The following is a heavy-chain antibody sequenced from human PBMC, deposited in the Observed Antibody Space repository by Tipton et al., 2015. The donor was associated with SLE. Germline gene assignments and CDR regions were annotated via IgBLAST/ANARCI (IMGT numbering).Heavy chain of an antibody. J-gene: IGHJ4*02. CDR2: ISSNGGST. CDR1: GFTFSSYA. D-gene: IGHD5-12*01. V-gene: IGHV3-64D*06. Sequence: GSLRLSCSASGFTFSSYAMYWVRQAPGKGLEYVSAISSNGGSTYYADSVKGRFTISRDNSKNTLYLQMSSLRAEDTAVYYCVKVAERNIVATIGFDYWGQGTLVTVSS. CDR3: VKVAERNIVATIGFDY.